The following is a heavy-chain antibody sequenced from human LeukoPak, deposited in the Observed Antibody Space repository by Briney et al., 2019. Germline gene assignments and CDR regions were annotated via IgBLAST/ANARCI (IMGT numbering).Heavy chain of an antibody. Sequence: GGSLRLSCAASGFTVSSNYMSWVRQAPGKGLEWVSVIYSGGSTYYADSVKGRFAISRDNSKNTLYLQMNSLRAEDAAVYYCARSYYYDSSGYYNKDYWGQGTLVTVSS. CDR3: ARSYYYDSSGYYNKDY. D-gene: IGHD3-22*01. V-gene: IGHV3-66*01. CDR2: IYSGGST. CDR1: GFTVSSNY. J-gene: IGHJ4*02.